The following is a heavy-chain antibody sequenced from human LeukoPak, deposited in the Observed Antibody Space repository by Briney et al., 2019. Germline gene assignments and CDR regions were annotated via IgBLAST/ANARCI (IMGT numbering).Heavy chain of an antibody. Sequence: GASVKVSCKASGYTFTSYGISWVRQAPGHGLEWMGWISAYNGNTNYAQKLQGRVTMTTDTSTSTAYMALRSLRSDDTAVYYRARDQGLLWFGELLQSFDYWGQGTLVTVSS. J-gene: IGHJ4*02. CDR3: ARDQGLLWFGELLQSFDY. CDR2: ISAYNGNT. D-gene: IGHD3-10*01. V-gene: IGHV1-18*01. CDR1: GYTFTSYG.